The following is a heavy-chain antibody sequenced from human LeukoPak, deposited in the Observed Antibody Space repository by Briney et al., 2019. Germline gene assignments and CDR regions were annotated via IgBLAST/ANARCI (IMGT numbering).Heavy chain of an antibody. V-gene: IGHV1-18*01. Sequence: ASVKVSCKASGYTFTSYGISWVRQAPGQGLEWMGWISAYNGNTNYAQKLQGRVTMTTDTSTSTAYMELRSLRSDDTAVYYCARGVAAYTYYADSSGYDWGQGTLLTVSS. CDR2: ISAYNGNT. D-gene: IGHD3-22*01. CDR3: ARGVAAYTYYADSSGYD. CDR1: GYTFTSYG. J-gene: IGHJ4*02.